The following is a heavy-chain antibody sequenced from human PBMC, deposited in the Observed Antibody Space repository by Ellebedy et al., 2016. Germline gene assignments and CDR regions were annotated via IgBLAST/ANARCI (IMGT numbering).Heavy chain of an antibody. CDR3: AKGPHYYDSSGYPDY. V-gene: IGHV3-23*01. CDR1: GFTFSSYA. CDR2: ISGSGGST. Sequence: GGSLRLSXAASGFTFSSYAMSWVRQAPGKGLEWVSAISGSGGSTYYADSVKGRFTISRDNSKNTLYLQMNSLRAEDTAVYYCAKGPHYYDSSGYPDYWGQGTLVTVSS. J-gene: IGHJ4*02. D-gene: IGHD3-22*01.